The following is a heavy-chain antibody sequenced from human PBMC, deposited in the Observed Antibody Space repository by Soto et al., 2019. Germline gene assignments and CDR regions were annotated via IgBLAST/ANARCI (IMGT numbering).Heavy chain of an antibody. V-gene: IGHV1-18*01. D-gene: IGHD2-15*01. CDR2: ISAYNGNT. CDR3: XXXXXXVAAGDY. J-gene: IGHJ4*02. CDR1: GYTFTSYG. Sequence: QVQLVQSGAEVKKPGASVKVSCKASGYTFTSYGISWVRQAPGQGLEWMGWISAYNGNTNYAQKLQGRVTMTTDTSTSTAYMEXXXLRSXXTAXXXXXXXXXXVAAGDYWGQGTLVTVSS.